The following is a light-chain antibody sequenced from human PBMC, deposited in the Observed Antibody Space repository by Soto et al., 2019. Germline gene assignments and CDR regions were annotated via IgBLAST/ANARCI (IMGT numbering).Light chain of an antibody. CDR3: TSYASGSSHVV. J-gene: IGLJ2*01. V-gene: IGLV2-14*01. CDR2: DVN. CDR1: SSYIGGYDY. Sequence: QSALTQPASVSGSPGQSITLSCTGTSSYIGGYDYVSWYQRHPGKAPKLIIYDVNNRHSGVANRFSGSKSGNTASLTISGLQAEYEADYYCTSYASGSSHVVSGGGTKLTVL.